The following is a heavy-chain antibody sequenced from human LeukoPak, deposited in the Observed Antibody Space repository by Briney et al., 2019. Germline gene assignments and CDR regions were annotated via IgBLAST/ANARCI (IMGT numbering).Heavy chain of an antibody. V-gene: IGHV3-23*01. D-gene: IGHD5-24*01. CDR3: TTWLSY. CDR1: GFTFSSDG. CDR2: ISASGGGT. J-gene: IGHJ4*02. Sequence: GGSLRLSCAASGFTFSSDGMSWVRQAPGKGLEWVSSISASGGGTVYANSAQGRFTISRDNSKNTLYLQMNSLRVEDTAVYYCTTWLSYWGQGTLVTVSS.